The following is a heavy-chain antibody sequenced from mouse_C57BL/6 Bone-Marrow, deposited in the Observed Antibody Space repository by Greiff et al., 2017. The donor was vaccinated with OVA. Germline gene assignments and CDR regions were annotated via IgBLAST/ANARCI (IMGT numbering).Heavy chain of an antibody. Sequence: VQLKQSGAELVRPGASVKLSCTASGFNIKDDYMHWVKERPEQGLEWIGWIDPENGDTEYASKFQGKATITADTASKTVSLHLSSLTSEDTAVYYCTTYRYWGQGTTLTVSS. J-gene: IGHJ2*01. CDR3: TTYRY. CDR1: GFNIKDDY. CDR2: IDPENGDT. V-gene: IGHV14-4*01.